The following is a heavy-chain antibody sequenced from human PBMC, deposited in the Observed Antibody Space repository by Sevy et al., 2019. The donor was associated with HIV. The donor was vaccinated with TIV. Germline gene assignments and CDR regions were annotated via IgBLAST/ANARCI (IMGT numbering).Heavy chain of an antibody. D-gene: IGHD4-4*01. CDR2: ISSSSSYI. J-gene: IGHJ4*02. Sequence: GGCLRLSCAASGFTFSSYSMNWVRQAPGKGLEWVSSISSSSSYIYYADSVKGRFTISRDNAKNSLYLQMNSLRAEDTAVYYCAIVGHYSGNAFDYWGQGTLVTVSS. CDR3: AIVGHYSGNAFDY. V-gene: IGHV3-21*01. CDR1: GFTFSSYS.